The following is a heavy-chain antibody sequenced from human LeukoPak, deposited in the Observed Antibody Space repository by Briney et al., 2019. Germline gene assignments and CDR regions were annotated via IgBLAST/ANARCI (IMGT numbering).Heavy chain of an antibody. CDR3: ARGRNYLYAFDI. CDR1: GYIFTNYD. V-gene: IGHV1-69*13. Sequence: GASVKVSCKASGYIFTNYDITWVRQAPGQGLEWMGGIIPIFGTANYAQKFQGRVTITADESTSTAYMELSSLRSEDTAVYYCARGRNYLYAFDIWGQGTMVTVSS. J-gene: IGHJ3*02. CDR2: IIPIFGTA. D-gene: IGHD3-16*01.